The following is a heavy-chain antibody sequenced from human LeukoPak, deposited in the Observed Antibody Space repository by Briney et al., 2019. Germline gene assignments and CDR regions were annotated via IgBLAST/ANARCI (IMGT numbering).Heavy chain of an antibody. CDR3: ASQANSGLPGNY. CDR1: GYTFTKYS. J-gene: IGHJ4*02. Sequence: ASVKVSCKASGYTFTKYSIHWVRRAPGQTLEWMGWINPGNGNTKYSQNFQGRVTITRDTSATTAYMELSSLRSEDTAIYYCASQANSGLPGNYWGQGTLVTVSS. CDR2: INPGNGNT. D-gene: IGHD6-19*01. V-gene: IGHV1-3*01.